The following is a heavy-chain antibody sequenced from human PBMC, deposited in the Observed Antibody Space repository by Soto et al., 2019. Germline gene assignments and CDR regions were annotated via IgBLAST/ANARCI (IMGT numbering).Heavy chain of an antibody. J-gene: IGHJ1*01. V-gene: IGHV3-48*02. CDR2: ISRGSDAI. Sequence: HXVSLRLSFAACGFIFSNYEMHWVRQAPGKGLEWVSYISRGSDAIYYADSVKGRFTISRDNVENSLHLQMNSLRDEDTAVYYCARDGERGYDCDQWGQGTLVTVSS. D-gene: IGHD5-12*01. CDR3: ARDGERGYDCDQ. CDR1: GFIFSNYE.